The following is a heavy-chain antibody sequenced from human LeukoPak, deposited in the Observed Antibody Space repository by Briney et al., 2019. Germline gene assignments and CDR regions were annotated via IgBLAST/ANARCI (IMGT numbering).Heavy chain of an antibody. CDR3: ARVNYYYDILTGYYSHWYFDL. D-gene: IGHD3-9*01. V-gene: IGHV4-39*07. J-gene: IGHJ2*01. CDR2: IYYSGST. CDR1: GGSISSSSYY. Sequence: RPSETLSLTCTVSGGSISSSSYYWGWIRQPPGKGLEWIGSIYYSGSTYYNPSLKSRVTISVDTSKNQFSLKLSSVTAADTAVYYCARVNYYYDILTGYYSHWYFDLWGRGTLVTVSS.